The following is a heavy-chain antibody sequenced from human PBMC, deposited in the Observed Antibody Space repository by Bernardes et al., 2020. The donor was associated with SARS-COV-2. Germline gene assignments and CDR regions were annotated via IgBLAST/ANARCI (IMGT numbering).Heavy chain of an antibody. CDR3: ASPDAYKSHGAFDI. Sequence: GGSLRLSCAASGFTVSSNYMSWVRQAPGKGLEWVSVIYSGGSTYYADSVKGRFTISRDNSKNTLYLQMNSLRAEDTAVYYCASPDAYKSHGAFDIWGQGTMVTVSS. J-gene: IGHJ3*02. CDR1: GFTVSSNY. CDR2: IYSGGST. V-gene: IGHV3-66*01. D-gene: IGHD1-1*01.